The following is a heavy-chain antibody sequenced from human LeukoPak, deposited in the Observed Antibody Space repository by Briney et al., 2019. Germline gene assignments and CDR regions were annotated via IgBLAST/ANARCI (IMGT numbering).Heavy chain of an antibody. J-gene: IGHJ5*02. CDR3: ARVRYQLLYPENWFDP. CDR1: GGSISSHY. CDR2: IYTSGSA. Sequence: PSETLSLTCTVSGGSISSHYWSWIRQPAGKGLEWIGRIYTSGSANYNPSLKSQVTMSVDTSKNQFSLKLSSVTAADTAVYYCARVRYQLLYPENWFDPWGQGTLVTVSS. V-gene: IGHV4-4*07. D-gene: IGHD2-2*02.